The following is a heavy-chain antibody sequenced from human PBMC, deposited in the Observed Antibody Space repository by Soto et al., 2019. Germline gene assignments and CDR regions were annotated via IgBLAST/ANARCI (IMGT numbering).Heavy chain of an antibody. CDR3: ARGLTNCNGGMDI. V-gene: IGHV3-30*04. CDR2: MSFDGTYK. CDR1: GFSFSQHA. D-gene: IGHD2-8*01. J-gene: IGHJ6*02. Sequence: QVQLLESGGGVAQPGRSLRLSCAASGFSFSQHAMHWVRQAPGKGLEWVAVMSFDGTYKHYADSVRGRFTISGDNSKNTLFLQLDSLRPAETGAYYCARGLTNCNGGMDIWCQGTTVSVSS.